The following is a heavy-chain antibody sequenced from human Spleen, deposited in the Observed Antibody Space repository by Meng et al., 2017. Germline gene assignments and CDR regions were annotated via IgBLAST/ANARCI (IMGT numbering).Heavy chain of an antibody. Sequence: VRLCQPGPCLGRPPHHLSPTYSVSGPSSSSGTYYWTWIRQPPGKGLEWVGFIDYSRRTNYYPSLKSRVTISVDTSKNNLSLKLSSVTAADSAVYYCARGPTTMAHDFDYWGQGTLVTVSS. CDR3: ARGPTTMAHDFDY. J-gene: IGHJ4*02. D-gene: IGHD4-11*01. CDR1: GPSSSSGTYY. V-gene: IGHV4-61*03. CDR2: IDYSRRT.